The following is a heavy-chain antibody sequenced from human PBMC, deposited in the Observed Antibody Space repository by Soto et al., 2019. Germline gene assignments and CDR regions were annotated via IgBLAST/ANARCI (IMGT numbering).Heavy chain of an antibody. D-gene: IGHD1-7*01. J-gene: IGHJ4*02. CDR1: GGSFSGYY. CDR2: INHSGST. V-gene: IGHV4-34*01. CDR3: ARDSNYSTIDY. Sequence: PSETLSLTCAVYGGSFSGYYWSWIRQPPGKGLEWIGEINHSGSTNYNPSLKSRVTISVDTSKNQFSLKLSSVTAADTAVYYCARDSNYSTIDYWGQGTLVTVSS.